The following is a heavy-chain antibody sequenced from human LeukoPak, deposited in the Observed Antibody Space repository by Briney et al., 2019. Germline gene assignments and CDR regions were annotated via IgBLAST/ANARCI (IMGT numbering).Heavy chain of an antibody. CDR2: IYYSGST. Sequence: SETLSLTCTVSGGSISSYYWSWIRQPPGKGLEWIGYIYYSGSTNYNPSLKSRVTISVDTSKNQFFLKMSSVTAADTAVYYCARGIVTGTTNWFDPWGQGILVTVSS. CDR1: GGSISSYY. J-gene: IGHJ5*02. CDR3: ARGIVTGTTNWFDP. D-gene: IGHD1-20*01. V-gene: IGHV4-59*08.